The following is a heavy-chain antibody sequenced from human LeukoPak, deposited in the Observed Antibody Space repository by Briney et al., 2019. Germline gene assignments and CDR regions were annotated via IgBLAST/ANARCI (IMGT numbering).Heavy chain of an antibody. J-gene: IGHJ4*02. CDR2: INGYGSST. Sequence: GGSLRPSCAASGFTFISYWMHWVRQAPGKGLVWVSRINGYGSSTDFADSVKGRFTISRDNAKNTLYLQMNSLRAEDTAVYYCARDAPGSTALDYWGQGTLVTVSS. CDR1: GFTFISYW. CDR3: ARDAPGSTALDY. V-gene: IGHV3-74*01. D-gene: IGHD5-18*01.